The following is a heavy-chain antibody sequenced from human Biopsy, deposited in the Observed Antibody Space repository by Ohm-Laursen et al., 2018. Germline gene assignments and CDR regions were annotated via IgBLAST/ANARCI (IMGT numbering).Heavy chain of an antibody. D-gene: IGHD5-24*01. V-gene: IGHV4-61*05. CDR2: IYFTGRA. CDR3: ASAGYNPDWNFDL. J-gene: IGHJ2*01. CDR1: GGSISNNNYY. Sequence: SQTLSLTCTVSGGSISNNNYYWGWIRQPPGKALEWIGYIYFTGRASYNPSLKSRVTMSVNTSKKQFSLRLSSVTAADTAVYYCASAGYNPDWNFDLWGRGTLVTVSS.